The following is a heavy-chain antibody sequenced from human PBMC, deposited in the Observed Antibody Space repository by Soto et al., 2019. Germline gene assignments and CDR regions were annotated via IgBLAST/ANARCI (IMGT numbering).Heavy chain of an antibody. CDR3: DRGSYGAGSDY. V-gene: IGHV4-30-2*01. D-gene: IGHD3-10*01. CDR2: VFHSGST. Sequence: XLSLTCAFSGVSISSGDYSWSWIRQPPGKGLELIGYVFHSGSTYYSPSLKSRVTISIDGSKNQFSLKLTSVTAADTAVYYCDRGSYGAGSDYWGQGILVTVSS. CDR1: GVSISSGDYS. J-gene: IGHJ4*02.